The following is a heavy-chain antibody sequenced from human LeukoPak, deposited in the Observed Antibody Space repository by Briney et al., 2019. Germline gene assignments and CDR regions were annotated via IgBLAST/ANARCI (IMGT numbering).Heavy chain of an antibody. CDR2: IYYSGST. CDR1: GGSISSYY. Sequence: SETLSLTCTVSGGSISSYYWSWIRQPPGKGLEWIGYIYYSGSTNYNPSLKSRVPISVDTSKNQFSLKLSSVTAADTAVYYCARRDSSGYYYGGAFDIWGQGTMVTVSS. D-gene: IGHD3-22*01. J-gene: IGHJ3*02. CDR3: ARRDSSGYYYGGAFDI. V-gene: IGHV4-59*08.